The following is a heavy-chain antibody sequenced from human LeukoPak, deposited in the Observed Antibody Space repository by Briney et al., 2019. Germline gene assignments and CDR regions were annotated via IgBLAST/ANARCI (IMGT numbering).Heavy chain of an antibody. D-gene: IGHD4-17*01. J-gene: IGHJ4*02. Sequence: ASVKVSCKASGYTFTSYDINWVRHATGQGLEWMGWMNPNSGNTGYAQKFQGRVTMTTDTSTSTAYMELRSLRSDDTAVYYCAGGGGNYGDYDYCGQGTLCTVSS. CDR2: MNPNSGNT. CDR1: GYTFTSYD. CDR3: AGGGGNYGDYDY. V-gene: IGHV1-8*01.